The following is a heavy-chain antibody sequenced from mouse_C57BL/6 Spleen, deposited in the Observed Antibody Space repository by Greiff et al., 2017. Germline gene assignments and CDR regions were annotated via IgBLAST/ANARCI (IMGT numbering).Heavy chain of an antibody. J-gene: IGHJ1*03. CDR3: ARIGDYYGSSWYFDV. CDR2: IWSGGST. Sequence: QVQLQQSGPGLVQPSQSLSITCTVSGFSFTSYGVHWVRQSPGKGLEWLGVIWSGGSTDYNAAFISRLSISKDNSKSQVFFKMNSLQADDTAIYYCARIGDYYGSSWYFDVWGTGTTVTVSS. CDR1: GFSFTSYG. V-gene: IGHV2-2*01. D-gene: IGHD1-1*01.